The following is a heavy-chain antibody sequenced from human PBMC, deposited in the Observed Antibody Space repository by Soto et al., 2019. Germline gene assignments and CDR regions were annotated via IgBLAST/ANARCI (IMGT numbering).Heavy chain of an antibody. V-gene: IGHV1-18*01. CDR2: ISASNGDT. CDR1: GYTFRNYG. Sequence: QVQLLQSGPELMKPGASVKLSCKASGYTFRNYGINWVRQAPGQGLEWMGWISASNGDTNYAHNFQRRVTMATDAPTSTAYMELRSLKSDDTAVYYCARDGRQFVPNSDNFASWGQGTTVTVSS. CDR3: ARDGRQFVPNSDNFAS. D-gene: IGHD3-10*01. J-gene: IGHJ3*02.